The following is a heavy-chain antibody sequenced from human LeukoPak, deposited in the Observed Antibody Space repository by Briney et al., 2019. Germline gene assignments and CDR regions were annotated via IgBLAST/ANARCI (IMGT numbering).Heavy chain of an antibody. J-gene: IGHJ4*02. CDR1: GFTFSGSA. V-gene: IGHV3-73*01. CDR2: IRSKANSYAT. D-gene: IGHD5-18*01. CDR3: TRTPVDTAAPPAY. Sequence: GGSLRLSCAASGFTFSGSAMHWVRQASGKGLEWVGRIRSKANSYATAYAASVKGRFTISRDDSKNTAYLQMNSLKTEDTAVYYCTRTPVDTAAPPAYWGQGTLVTVSS.